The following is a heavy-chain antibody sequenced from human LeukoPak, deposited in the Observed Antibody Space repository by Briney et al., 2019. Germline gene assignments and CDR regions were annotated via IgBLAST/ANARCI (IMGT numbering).Heavy chain of an antibody. CDR1: GFTFSSYS. Sequence: GGSLRLSCAASGFTFSSYSMNWVRQAPGKGLEWVAFIRYDGSNKYYADSVKGRLTISRDNSKNTLYLQMNSLRAEDTAVYYCAKDREYSYGYYYMDVWGKGTTVTVSS. CDR3: AKDREYSYGYYYMDV. D-gene: IGHD5-18*01. V-gene: IGHV3-30*02. J-gene: IGHJ6*03. CDR2: IRYDGSNK.